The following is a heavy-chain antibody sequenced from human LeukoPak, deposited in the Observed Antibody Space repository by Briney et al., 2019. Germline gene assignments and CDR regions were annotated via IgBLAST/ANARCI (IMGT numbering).Heavy chain of an antibody. CDR1: GFTFSSYG. V-gene: IGHV3-30*18. CDR3: AKAGGGDSSGLDAFDI. Sequence: GRSLRPSCAASGFTFSSYGMHWVRQAPGKGLEWVAVISYDGSNKYYADSVEGRFTISRDNSKNTLYLQMNSLRAEDTAVYYCAKAGGGDSSGLDAFDIWGQGTMVTVSS. D-gene: IGHD3-22*01. J-gene: IGHJ3*02. CDR2: ISYDGSNK.